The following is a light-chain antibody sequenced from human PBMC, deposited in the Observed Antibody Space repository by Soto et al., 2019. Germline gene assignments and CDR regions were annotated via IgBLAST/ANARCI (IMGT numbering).Light chain of an antibody. CDR3: QQRSNWPSLT. CDR1: QYINTR. Sequence: EIVLTQSPATLSSFPGDRVTLSCRASQYINTRLAWYQHRPGQSPRLLIYQTSLRAAGIPARFSGSGSETDFTLTISSLEPEDSAVYYCQQRSNWPSLTFGGGTKVEIK. CDR2: QTS. V-gene: IGKV3-11*01. J-gene: IGKJ4*01.